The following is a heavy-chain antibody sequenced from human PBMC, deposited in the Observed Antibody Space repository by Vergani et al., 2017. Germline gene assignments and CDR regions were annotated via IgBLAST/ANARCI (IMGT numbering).Heavy chain of an antibody. J-gene: IGHJ2*01. CDR2: ISWDGGST. D-gene: IGHD2-2*01. CDR3: AKDSVLPAAIDWYFDL. V-gene: IGHV3-43*01. Sequence: DVQLVESGGVVVQPGGSLRLSCAASGFNFDDYTMNWVRQAPGKGLEWVSLISWDGGSTYYADSVKGRFTISRDNSKNSLYLQMNSLRTEDTALYYCAKDSVLPAAIDWYFDLWGRGTLLTVSS. CDR1: GFNFDDYT.